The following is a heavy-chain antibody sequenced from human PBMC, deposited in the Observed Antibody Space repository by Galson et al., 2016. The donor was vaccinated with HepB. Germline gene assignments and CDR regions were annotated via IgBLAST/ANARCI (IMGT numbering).Heavy chain of an antibody. D-gene: IGHD3-10*01. CDR1: GFTFGDYA. CDR3: TRVPITVVQGLAYYYGMDV. Sequence: SLRLSCAASGFTFGDYAMSWVRQAPGKGLEYIGFIRSEAYGGATEYAASVKDRFTISRDDSKSIAYLQMSSLKTEDTAMYYCTRVPITVVQGLAYYYGMDVWGQGTTFTVSS. CDR2: IRSEAYGGAT. V-gene: IGHV3-49*04. J-gene: IGHJ6*02.